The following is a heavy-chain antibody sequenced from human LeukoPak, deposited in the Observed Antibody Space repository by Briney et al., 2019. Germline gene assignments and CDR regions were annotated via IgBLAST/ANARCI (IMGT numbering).Heavy chain of an antibody. V-gene: IGHV3-23*01. CDR1: PLTMSNSG. CDR2: ISGSGGST. CDR3: AKGPQLGSGYHPDS. D-gene: IGHD3-22*01. Sequence: LMNPFPAPPLTMSNSGIIRRHHAGEKDLWRLALISGSGGSTYYADSVKGRFTISRDNSKNTVYLQMNSLRAEDTAVYYCAKGPQLGSGYHPDSWGQGTLVTVSS. J-gene: IGHJ4*02.